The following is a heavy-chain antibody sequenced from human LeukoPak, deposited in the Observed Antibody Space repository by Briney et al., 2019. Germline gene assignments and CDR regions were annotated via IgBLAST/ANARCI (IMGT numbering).Heavy chain of an antibody. Sequence: PGGSLRLSCAASGFTVSSNYMSWIRQPPGKGLEWIGNMYYTGRSHYNPSLKSRVTMSVDRSKNQFSLKLSSVTAADTAVYYCARHKDLVYIPGVVDYWGQGTLVTVSS. V-gene: IGHV4-59*04. CDR3: ARHKDLVYIPGVVDY. CDR2: MYYTGRS. D-gene: IGHD2-8*01. CDR1: GFTVSSNY. J-gene: IGHJ4*02.